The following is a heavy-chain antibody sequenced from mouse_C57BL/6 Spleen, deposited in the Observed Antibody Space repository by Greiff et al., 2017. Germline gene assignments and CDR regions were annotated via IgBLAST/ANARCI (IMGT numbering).Heavy chain of an antibody. CDR1: GYTFTSYW. Sequence: QVQLQQSGAELAKPGASVKLSCKASGYTFTSYWMHWVKQRPGQGLEWIGYINPSSGYTKYNQKFKDKATLTAEKSSSTAYMQLSSLTYEDSAVYYCARSYGLDFDYWGQGTTLTVSS. CDR2: INPSSGYT. J-gene: IGHJ2*01. CDR3: ARSYGLDFDY. V-gene: IGHV1-7*01. D-gene: IGHD1-2*01.